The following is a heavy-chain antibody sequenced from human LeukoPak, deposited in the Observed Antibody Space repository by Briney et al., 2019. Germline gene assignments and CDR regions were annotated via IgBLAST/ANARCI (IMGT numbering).Heavy chain of an antibody. CDR2: IYYSGST. CDR1: GGSISSGDYY. J-gene: IGHJ5*02. CDR3: ARAVWFGELLEDNWFDP. D-gene: IGHD3-10*01. V-gene: IGHV4-61*08. Sequence: SETLSLTCTVSGGSISSGDYYWSWIRQPPGKGLEWIGYIYYSGSTNYNPSLKSRVTISVDTSKNQFSLKLSSVTAADTAVYYCARAVWFGELLEDNWFDPWGQGTLVTVSS.